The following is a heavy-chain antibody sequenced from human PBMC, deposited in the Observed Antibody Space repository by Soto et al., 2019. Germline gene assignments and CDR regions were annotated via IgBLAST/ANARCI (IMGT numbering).Heavy chain of an antibody. V-gene: IGHV3-9*01. CDR2: ISWNSNTM. CDR3: AKDTNSGGPAPIDY. CDR1: GFTFDDYA. D-gene: IGHD3-10*01. J-gene: IGHJ4*02. Sequence: LRLSCAASGFTFDDYAMHWVRQAPGKGLEWVSRISWNSNTMVYADSVKGRFTISRGNAENSLYLQMNSLRVEDTAMYYCAKDTNSGGPAPIDYWGQGTMVTVSS.